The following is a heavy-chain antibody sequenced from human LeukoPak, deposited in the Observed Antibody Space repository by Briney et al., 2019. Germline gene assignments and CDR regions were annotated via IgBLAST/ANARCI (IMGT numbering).Heavy chain of an antibody. CDR1: GFTFNSYW. V-gene: IGHV3-7*01. CDR2: IKENGNEQ. J-gene: IGHJ3*02. D-gene: IGHD1-14*01. Sequence: GSLRLSCEASGFTFNSYWMSWVRQAPGKGPEWVAHIKENGNEQYCADSVKGRFTLSRDNVKQSLGLQMNSLKVEDTAVYYCARGPGDFDGSDILGQGTMVTVSS. CDR3: ARGPGDFDGSDI.